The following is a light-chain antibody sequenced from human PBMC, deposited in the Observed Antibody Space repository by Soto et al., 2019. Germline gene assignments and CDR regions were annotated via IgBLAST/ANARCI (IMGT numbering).Light chain of an antibody. V-gene: IGKV1-5*03. CDR2: KAS. J-gene: IGKJ5*01. CDR1: QSISIW. CDR3: QQSYSTPIT. Sequence: DIQMTQCASALSASVGDRVTITCRASQSISIWLAWYQQKPGKAPKIPIYKASSLESVVPSRFSGSGSGTDFTLPISSLQPEDFATYYCQQSYSTPITFGQGTRLEIK.